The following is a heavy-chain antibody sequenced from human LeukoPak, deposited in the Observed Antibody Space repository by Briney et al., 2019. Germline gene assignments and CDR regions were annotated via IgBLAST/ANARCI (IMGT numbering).Heavy chain of an antibody. CDR3: ASLDGGNSDDY. CDR1: GFTFSSYS. Sequence: GGSLRLSCAASGFTFSSYSMNWVRQAPGKGLEWVSSISSSSSYIHYADSVKGRFTISRDNAKNSLYLQMNSLRAEDTAVYYCASLDGGNSDDYWGQGTLVTVSS. V-gene: IGHV3-21*01. D-gene: IGHD4-23*01. J-gene: IGHJ4*02. CDR2: ISSSSSYI.